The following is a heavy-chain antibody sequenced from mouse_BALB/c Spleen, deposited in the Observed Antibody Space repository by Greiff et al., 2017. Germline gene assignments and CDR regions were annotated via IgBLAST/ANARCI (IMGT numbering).Heavy chain of an antibody. D-gene: IGHD2-3*01. V-gene: IGHV1-69*02. CDR1: GYTFTSYW. CDR2: IYPPDSYT. CDR3: TIDGYYAIDY. J-gene: IGHJ4*01. Sequence: QVQLQQPGAELVRPGASVKLSCKASGYTFTSYWINWVKQRPGQGLEWIGNIYPPDSYTNYNQKFKDKATLTVDKSSSTAYMQLSSPTSEDAAVYYCTIDGYYAIDYWGQGTSVTVS.